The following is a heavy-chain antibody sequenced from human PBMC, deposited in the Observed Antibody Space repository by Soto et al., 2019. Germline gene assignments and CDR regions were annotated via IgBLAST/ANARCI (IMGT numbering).Heavy chain of an antibody. CDR1: GYTFTSYY. CDR3: ARGANKIFGVAGIYDAFDI. CDR2: INPSGGST. D-gene: IGHD3-3*01. Sequence: ASVKVSCKASGYTFTSYYMHWVRQAPGQGLEWMGIINPSGGSTSYAQKFQGRVTMTRDTSTSTVYMELSSLRSEDTAVYYCARGANKIFGVAGIYDAFDIWGQGTMVTVSS. V-gene: IGHV1-46*03. J-gene: IGHJ3*02.